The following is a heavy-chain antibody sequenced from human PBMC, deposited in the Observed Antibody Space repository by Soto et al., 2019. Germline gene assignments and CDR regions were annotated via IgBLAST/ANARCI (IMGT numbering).Heavy chain of an antibody. Sequence: GGSLRLSCAASGFTFSSYAMSWVRQAPGKGLEWVSAISGSGGSTYYADSVKGRFTISRDNSKNTLYLQMNSLRAEDTAVYYCAKDLNRGYSGYDWGDWFDPWGQGTLVTVSS. J-gene: IGHJ5*02. D-gene: IGHD5-12*01. CDR3: AKDLNRGYSGYDWGDWFDP. V-gene: IGHV3-23*01. CDR1: GFTFSSYA. CDR2: ISGSGGST.